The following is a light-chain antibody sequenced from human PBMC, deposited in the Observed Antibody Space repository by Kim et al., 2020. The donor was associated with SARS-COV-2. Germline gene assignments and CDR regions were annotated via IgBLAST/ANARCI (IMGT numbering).Light chain of an antibody. CDR3: AAWDDSLSSWV. CDR2: RNN. Sequence: GQGVTISCSGSSSNIGSNYVYWYQQLPGTAPNHLIYRNNQRPPGGPDRCSGSKSGTSASLAIGGLRSEDEADYYCAAWDDSLSSWVFGGGTQLTVL. V-gene: IGLV1-47*01. J-gene: IGLJ3*02. CDR1: SSNIGSNY.